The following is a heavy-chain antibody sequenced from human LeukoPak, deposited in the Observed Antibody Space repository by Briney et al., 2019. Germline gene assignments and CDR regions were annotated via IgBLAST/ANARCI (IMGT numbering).Heavy chain of an antibody. V-gene: IGHV1-3*04. CDR3: ARDSPVMSY. CDR1: GYTFTTYP. CDR2: INTGNGNT. J-gene: IGHJ4*02. Sequence: ASVKVSRKASGYTFTTYPMHWVRQAPGQRLEWMGWINTGNGNTKYSQKFQGRVTITRDTSANTAYMGLTSLGFEDTAVYYCARDSPVMSYWGQGTLVTVSS. D-gene: IGHD3-16*01.